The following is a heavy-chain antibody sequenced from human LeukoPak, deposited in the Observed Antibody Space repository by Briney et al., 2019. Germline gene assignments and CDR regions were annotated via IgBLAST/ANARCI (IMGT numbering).Heavy chain of an antibody. CDR2: IKQDGSEK. D-gene: IGHD3-10*01. CDR1: GFPFNKSW. J-gene: IGHJ4*02. V-gene: IGHV3-7*02. CDR3: ARMVRLDY. Sequence: GSLRLSFAASGFPFNKSWMSWVRQASGKGLEWVANIKQDGSEKYYVDSVKGRFSISRDNAKNSLYLQMNSLRAEDTAVYYCARMVRLDYWGQGTLVTVSS.